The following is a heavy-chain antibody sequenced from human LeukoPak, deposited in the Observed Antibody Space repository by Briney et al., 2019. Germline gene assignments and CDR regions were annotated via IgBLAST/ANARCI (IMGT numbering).Heavy chain of an antibody. D-gene: IGHD6-6*01. CDR1: GFTFSSYG. V-gene: IGHV3-30*18. J-gene: IGHJ4*02. CDR2: ISYDGSNK. Sequence: GGSLRLSCAASGFTFSSYGMHWVRQAPGKGLAGVAVISYDGSNKYYADSVKGRFTISRDNSKNTLYLQMNSLRAEDTAVYYCAKLNAIAARPSYFDYWGQGTLVTVSS. CDR3: AKLNAIAARPSYFDY.